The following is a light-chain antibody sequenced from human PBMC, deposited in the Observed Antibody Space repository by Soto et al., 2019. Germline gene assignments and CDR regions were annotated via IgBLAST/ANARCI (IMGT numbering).Light chain of an antibody. V-gene: IGLV1-40*01. J-gene: IGLJ2*01. CDR3: QSYDGSVV. CDR2: ANN. Sequence: QSVLTQPPSVAGAPGQRDTISCTGSDSNIGAGYAVHWYQQLPGAAPKLLIYANNDRPSGVPDRFSGSRSDTSASLAITGLQAEDEGDYYCQSYDGSVVFGGGTKLTVL. CDR1: DSNIGAGYA.